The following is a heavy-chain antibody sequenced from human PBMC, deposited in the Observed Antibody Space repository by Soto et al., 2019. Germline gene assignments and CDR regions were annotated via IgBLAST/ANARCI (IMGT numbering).Heavy chain of an antibody. J-gene: IGHJ4*02. CDR2: IIPIFGTA. CDR3: AQTLLRENSAHCSGGSCYPPLDY. CDR1: GGTFSSYA. Sequence: QVQLVQSGAEVKKPGSSVKVPCKASGGTFSSYAISWVRQAPGQGLEWMGGIIPIFGTANYAQKFQGRVTITADESTSTAYMELSSLRSEDTAVYYCAQTLLRENSAHCSGGSCYPPLDYWGQGTLVTVSS. V-gene: IGHV1-69*01. D-gene: IGHD2-15*01.